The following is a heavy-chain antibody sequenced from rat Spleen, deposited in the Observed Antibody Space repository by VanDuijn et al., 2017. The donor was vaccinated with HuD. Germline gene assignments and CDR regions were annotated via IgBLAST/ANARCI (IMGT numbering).Heavy chain of an antibody. J-gene: IGHJ3*01. CDR1: GFTFSDYH. V-gene: IGHV5-22*01. CDR3: ATHRAYWFPY. CDR2: ISYEGSRT. Sequence: EVQVVESGGGSVQPGRSLKLSCAASGFTFSDYHMAWVRQAPKKGLEWVASISYEGSRTYYGDSVKGRFTISSDNAKSTLYLQMNSLRSEDTATYYCATHRAYWFPYWGQGTLVTVSS.